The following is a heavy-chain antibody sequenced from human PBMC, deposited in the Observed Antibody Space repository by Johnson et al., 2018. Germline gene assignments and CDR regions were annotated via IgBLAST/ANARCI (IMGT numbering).Heavy chain of an antibody. CDR3: AKADLGSSYPFDI. V-gene: IGHV3-30*18. D-gene: IGHD2-15*01. CDR1: GFTFSSYG. CDR2: ISYDGSKK. J-gene: IGHJ3*02. Sequence: QVQLVESGGGVVQPGKSLRLSCAASGFTFSSYGMHWVRQAPGKGLEWVAVISYDGSKKYYTDSVKGRITISRDNSKKTLYLQMNSLRTEDTALYYCAKADLGSSYPFDIWGQGTMVTVSS.